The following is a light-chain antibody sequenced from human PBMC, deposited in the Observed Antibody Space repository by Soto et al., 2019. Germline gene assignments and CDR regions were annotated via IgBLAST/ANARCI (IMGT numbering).Light chain of an antibody. CDR1: QDISNH. J-gene: IGKJ4*01. Sequence: DIHITQSPSSLSSCLGCSLTITCLATQDISNHLNWYQQKPGKPPKLLIYEESTLHSGVPSRFSGRKVGTQFILTIDSLQPEDFATYYCQQVKSYPRTFGGGTKVDIK. CDR3: QQVKSYPRT. CDR2: EES. V-gene: IGKV1-9*01.